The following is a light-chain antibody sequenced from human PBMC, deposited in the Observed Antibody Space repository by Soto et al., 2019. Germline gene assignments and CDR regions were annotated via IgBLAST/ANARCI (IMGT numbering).Light chain of an antibody. Sequence: EIVMTQSPATLSVSPGERATLSCRASQNVGNSLAWYQQKPGQAPRLLIYGATTRATGIPARFSGSGSGTDVTLTISSLQSEDFAVYYCQHYNNCPPYTFGQGTKVEIK. J-gene: IGKJ2*01. V-gene: IGKV3-15*01. CDR2: GAT. CDR1: QNVGNS. CDR3: QHYNNCPPYT.